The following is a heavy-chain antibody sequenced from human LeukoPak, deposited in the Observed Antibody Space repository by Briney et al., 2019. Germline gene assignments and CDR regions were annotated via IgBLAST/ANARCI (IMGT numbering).Heavy chain of an antibody. CDR3: ARGQAYSSGWYAPRYAFDI. Sequence: SETPSLPCAVYGGAFCGFYWSWIPPPPRKGLEWDGGINHSGSTNYNPSLKSQVTISVDTSKNQFSLKLSSVTAADTAVYYCARGQAYSSGWYAPRYAFDIWGQGTMVTVSS. CDR1: GGAFCGFY. J-gene: IGHJ3*02. CDR2: INHSGST. V-gene: IGHV4-34*01. D-gene: IGHD6-13*01.